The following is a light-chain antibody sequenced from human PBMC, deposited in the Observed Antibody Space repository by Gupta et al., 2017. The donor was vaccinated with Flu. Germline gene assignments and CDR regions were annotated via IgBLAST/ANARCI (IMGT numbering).Light chain of an antibody. J-gene: IGKJ2*02. Sequence: SPDSLAGSLGERATINCKSSQSVLYSSNNKNYLAWYQQKPGQPPKLLIYWASTRESGVPDRFSGSGSGTDFTLTISSLQAEDFAVYYCQQYYSTPRNFGEGTKVEIK. CDR1: QSVLYSSNNKNY. CDR3: QQYYSTPRN. CDR2: WAS. V-gene: IGKV4-1*01.